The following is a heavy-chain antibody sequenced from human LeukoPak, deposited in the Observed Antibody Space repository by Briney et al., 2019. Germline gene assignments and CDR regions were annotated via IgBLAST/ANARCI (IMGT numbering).Heavy chain of an antibody. D-gene: IGHD6-13*01. CDR1: GGTFSSYA. J-gene: IGHJ4*02. Sequence: ASVKVSCKASGGTFSSYAISWVRQAPGQGLEWMGGIIPIFGTANYAQKFQGRVTITADKSTSTAYMELSSLRSGDTAVYYCARSSIIAAAGPYYFDYWGQGTLVTVSS. CDR3: ARSSIIAAAGPYYFDY. V-gene: IGHV1-69*06. CDR2: IIPIFGTA.